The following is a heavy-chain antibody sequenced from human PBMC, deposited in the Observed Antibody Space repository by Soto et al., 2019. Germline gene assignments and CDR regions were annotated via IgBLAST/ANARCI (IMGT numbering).Heavy chain of an antibody. J-gene: IGHJ5*02. D-gene: IGHD5-12*01. CDR3: ARGVATIGP. CDR1: GDSISSYY. Sequence: QVQLQESGPRLVKPSETLSLTCSVSGDSISSYYCSWIRHPPGKGLEWIGYIYYSGSNNYNPSFKSRVTISVATPKNQFSLKLTSVTAADTAVYYCARGVATIGPWGQVTLVTVSS. V-gene: IGHV4-59*01. CDR2: IYYSGSN.